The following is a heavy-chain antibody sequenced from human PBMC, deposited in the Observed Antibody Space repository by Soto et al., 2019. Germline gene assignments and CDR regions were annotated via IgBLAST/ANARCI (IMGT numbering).Heavy chain of an antibody. CDR1: GASISSGDYS. Sequence: SGTLSLTWTVSGASISSGDYSWSWIRQYPGQGLEWIGDIYYTGTTNYNPSLKSRLTISVDTSKNQFSLKLTSVTAADTVVYYCVVPGNWFDAWGQGTLVT. CDR3: VVPGNWFDA. V-gene: IGHV4-30-4*08. CDR2: IYYTGTT. J-gene: IGHJ5*02.